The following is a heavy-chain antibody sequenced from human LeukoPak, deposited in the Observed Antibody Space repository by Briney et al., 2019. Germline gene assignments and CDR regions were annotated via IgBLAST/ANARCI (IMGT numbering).Heavy chain of an antibody. D-gene: IGHD3-10*02. CDR3: AELGITMIGGV. CDR2: ISSSGNTI. V-gene: IGHV3-48*03. CDR1: GFTFSSYE. Sequence: GGTLRLSCAASGFTFSSYEMNWVRQAPGKGLEWVSYISSSGNTIHYADSVKGRFTISRDNAKNSLYLQMNSLRAEDTAVYYCAELGITMIGGVWGKGTTVTISS. J-gene: IGHJ6*04.